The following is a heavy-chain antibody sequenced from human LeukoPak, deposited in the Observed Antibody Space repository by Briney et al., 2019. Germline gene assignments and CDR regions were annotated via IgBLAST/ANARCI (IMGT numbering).Heavy chain of an antibody. CDR2: IYYSGST. CDR1: GGSISSGGYY. CDR3: ARTLYDSSGYYLLYYYGMDV. J-gene: IGHJ6*02. D-gene: IGHD3-22*01. V-gene: IGHV4-31*03. Sequence: PSETLSLTCTVSGGSISSGGYYWSWIRQHPGKGLEWIGYIYYSGSTYYNPSLKSRVTISVDTFKNQFSLKLSSVTAADTAVYYCARTLYDSSGYYLLYYYGMDVWGQGTTVTVSS.